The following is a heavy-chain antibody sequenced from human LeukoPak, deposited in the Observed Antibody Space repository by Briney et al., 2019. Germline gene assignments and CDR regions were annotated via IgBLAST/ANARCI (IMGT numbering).Heavy chain of an antibody. J-gene: IGHJ4*02. D-gene: IGHD1-26*01. CDR3: ARDSGSYLDY. Sequence: SQTLSLTCTVSGGSISSGDYYWSWIRQPPGKGLEWIGYIYFSGSTYYDPSLKSRVTISVDTSKNQFSLKLSSVTAADTAVYYCARDSGSYLDYWGQGTLVTVSS. CDR1: GGSISSGDYY. CDR2: IYFSGST. V-gene: IGHV4-30-4*08.